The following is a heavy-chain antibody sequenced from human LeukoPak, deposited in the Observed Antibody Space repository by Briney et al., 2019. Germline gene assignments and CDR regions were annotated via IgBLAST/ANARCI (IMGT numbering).Heavy chain of an antibody. D-gene: IGHD6-13*01. CDR1: GFTFSDYT. Sequence: GGSLRLSCAGSGFTFSDYTMNWVRQAPGKGLELVSFITSSSTYMYFTDSVRARFTISRDNAKNSLFLQMDSLRVEDTAVYYCARGPHITSAGRGYFQHWGQGTLVAVSS. CDR3: ARGPHITSAGRGYFQH. J-gene: IGHJ1*01. V-gene: IGHV3-21*01. CDR2: ITSSSTYM.